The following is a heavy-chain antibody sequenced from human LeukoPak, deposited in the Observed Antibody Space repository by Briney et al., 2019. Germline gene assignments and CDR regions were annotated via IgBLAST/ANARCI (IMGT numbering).Heavy chain of an antibody. J-gene: IGHJ4*02. Sequence: GGSLRLSCADSGFTFEDYAMHWVRQAPGKGLEWVSGISWNSGSIGYADSVKGLFTISRDNAKNSLYLQMNSLRAEDTALYYCAKVGTRRSGWYRFDYWGQGTLVTVSS. CDR1: GFTFEDYA. V-gene: IGHV3-9*01. D-gene: IGHD6-19*01. CDR2: ISWNSGSI. CDR3: AKVGTRRSGWYRFDY.